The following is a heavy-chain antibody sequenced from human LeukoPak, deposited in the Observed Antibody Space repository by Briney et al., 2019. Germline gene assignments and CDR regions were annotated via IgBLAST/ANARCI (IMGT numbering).Heavy chain of an antibody. Sequence: KTSETLSLTCTVSGGSISSYYWSWIRQPPGKGLEWIGYIYYSGSTNYNPSLKSRVTISVDTSKNQFSLKLSSVTAADTAVYYCARGRYDFFIWGQGTLVTVSS. CDR2: IYYSGST. CDR3: ARGRYDFFI. V-gene: IGHV4-59*01. D-gene: IGHD3-3*01. J-gene: IGHJ4*02. CDR1: GGSISSYY.